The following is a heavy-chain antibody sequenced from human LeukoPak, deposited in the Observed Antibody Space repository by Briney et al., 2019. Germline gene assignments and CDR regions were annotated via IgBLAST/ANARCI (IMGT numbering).Heavy chain of an antibody. J-gene: IGHJ4*02. CDR3: ARDAINWKRWTHFDW. D-gene: IGHD1-20*01. Sequence: PGGSLRLSCVASGFFFSNYDMNWVRQVPGKGLEWVSYITTGSSTIQYADSVKGRFTVSRDNAKNSVYLQMNNLRAEDTAVYYCARDAINWKRWTHFDWWGQGTLVSVSS. CDR1: GFFFSNYD. CDR2: ITTGSSTI. V-gene: IGHV3-48*04.